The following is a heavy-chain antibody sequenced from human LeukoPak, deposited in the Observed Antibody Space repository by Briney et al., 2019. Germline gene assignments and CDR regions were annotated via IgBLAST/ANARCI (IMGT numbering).Heavy chain of an antibody. CDR3: ATPGHCSSTSCHDAFDI. Sequence: GASVKVSCKASGYTFTGYYMHWVRQAPGQGLEWMGWINPNSGGTNYAQKFQGRVTMTRDTSISTAYMELSRLRSDDTAVYYCATPGHCSSTSCHDAFDIWGQGTMVTVSS. CDR2: INPNSGGT. V-gene: IGHV1-2*02. D-gene: IGHD2-2*01. J-gene: IGHJ3*02. CDR1: GYTFTGYY.